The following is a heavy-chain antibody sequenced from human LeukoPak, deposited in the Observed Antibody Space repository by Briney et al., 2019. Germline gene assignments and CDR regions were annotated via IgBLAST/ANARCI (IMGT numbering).Heavy chain of an antibody. D-gene: IGHD1-26*01. CDR2: IYSGGST. Sequence: PSETLSLTCTVSGGSISSYYWSWVRQAPGKGLEWVSVIYSGGSTYYADSVKGRFTISRDNSKNTLYLQMNSLRAEDTAVYYCARSFGRYMGDYWGQGTLVTVSS. CDR1: GGSISSYY. V-gene: IGHV3-66*01. J-gene: IGHJ4*02. CDR3: ARSFGRYMGDY.